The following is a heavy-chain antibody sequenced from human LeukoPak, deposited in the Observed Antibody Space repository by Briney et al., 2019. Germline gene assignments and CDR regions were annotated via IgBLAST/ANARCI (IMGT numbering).Heavy chain of an antibody. CDR3: ARDPEDIVATTTFDY. CDR1: GYTFTGYY. V-gene: IGHV1-2*02. Sequence: GASVKVSCKASGYTFTGYYMHWVRQAPGQGLEWMGWINPNSGGTNYAQKFQGRVTMTRDTSISTAYMELSRLRSDDTAVYYCARDPEDIVATTTFDYWGQGTLVTVSS. J-gene: IGHJ4*02. D-gene: IGHD5-12*01. CDR2: INPNSGGT.